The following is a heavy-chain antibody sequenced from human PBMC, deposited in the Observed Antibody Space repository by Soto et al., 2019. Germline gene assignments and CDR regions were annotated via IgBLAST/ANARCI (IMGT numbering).Heavy chain of an antibody. CDR3: ARVTAMVAGPFDY. D-gene: IGHD5-18*01. J-gene: IGHJ4*02. CDR1: GYTFTSYS. V-gene: IGHV1-3*01. CDR2: VNAGNGNT. Sequence: VASVKVSCKASGYTFTSYSIHCVRQAPGQRLEWMGWVNAGNGNTKYSQKFQGRLTITSETSARTAYMELSSLISEETAVIYCARVTAMVAGPFDYWGQGTQVTVSS.